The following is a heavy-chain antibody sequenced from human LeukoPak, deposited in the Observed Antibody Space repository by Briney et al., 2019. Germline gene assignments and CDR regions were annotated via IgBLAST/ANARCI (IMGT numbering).Heavy chain of an antibody. CDR3: AKEQYYYDSSGYYSIGYYFDY. CDR1: GFTFSSYW. CDR2: ISYDGSNK. Sequence: GGSLRLSCATSGFTFSSYWMSWVRQAPGKGLEWVAVISYDGSNKYYADSVKGRFTISRDNSKNTLYLQMNSLRAEDTAVYYCAKEQYYYDSSGYYSIGYYFDYWGQGTLVTVSS. J-gene: IGHJ4*02. V-gene: IGHV3-30*18. D-gene: IGHD3-22*01.